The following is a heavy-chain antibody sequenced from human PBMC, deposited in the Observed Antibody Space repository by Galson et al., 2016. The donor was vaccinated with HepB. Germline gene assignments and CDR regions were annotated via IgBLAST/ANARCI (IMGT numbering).Heavy chain of an antibody. D-gene: IGHD1-1*01. Sequence: SLRLSCAASGLTFGSYTMTWVRQAPGKGLEWVSAITSSSSLTYYADSVKGRFTISRDNAKKSLYLQMNSLRAEDTAVYYCARSYGIRAGTTVYGMDVWGQGTTVTVSS. CDR3: ARSYGIRAGTTVYGMDV. V-gene: IGHV3-21*01. J-gene: IGHJ6*02. CDR2: ITSSSSLT. CDR1: GLTFGSYT.